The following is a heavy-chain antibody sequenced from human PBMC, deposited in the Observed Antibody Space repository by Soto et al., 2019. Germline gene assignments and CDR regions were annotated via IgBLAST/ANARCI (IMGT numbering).Heavy chain of an antibody. CDR3: ARARSVSTWYYYGMDV. D-gene: IGHD3-10*01. V-gene: IGHV1-18*01. CDR2: ISAYNGNT. J-gene: IGHJ6*02. Sequence: QVQLVQSGAEVKKPGASVKVSCKASDYTFTTYGISWVRQAPGQGLEWMGWISAYNGNTNYAQKLHGRVTMTTDTATSTAYKELRSLRSDDTAVYYCARARSVSTWYYYGMDVWGQGTTVTVS. CDR1: DYTFTTYG.